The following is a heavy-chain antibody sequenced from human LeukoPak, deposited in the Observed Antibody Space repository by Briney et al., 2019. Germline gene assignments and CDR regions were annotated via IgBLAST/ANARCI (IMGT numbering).Heavy chain of an antibody. V-gene: IGHV3-30-3*01. Sequence: PGRSLRLSCAASGFTFSSYAMHWVRQAPGKGLEWVAVISYDGSNKCYADSVKGRFTISRDNSKNTLYLQMNSLRAEDTAVYYCAGSLEQQLVGWGQGTLVTVSS. J-gene: IGHJ4*02. D-gene: IGHD6-13*01. CDR3: AGSLEQQLVG. CDR2: ISYDGSNK. CDR1: GFTFSSYA.